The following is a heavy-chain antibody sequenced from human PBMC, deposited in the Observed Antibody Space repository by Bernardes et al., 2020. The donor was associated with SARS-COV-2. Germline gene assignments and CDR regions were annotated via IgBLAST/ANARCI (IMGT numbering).Heavy chain of an antibody. CDR2: ISAYNGNT. Sequence: ASVKVSCKASGYTFTSYGISWVRQAPGQGLEWMGWISAYNGNTNYAQKLQGRATMTTDTPTSTAYMEVRSLRSDDTAVYYCARDRDYYGSGSYYPNHADFDYWGQGTLVTVSS. V-gene: IGHV1-18*01. CDR3: ARDRDYYGSGSYYPNHADFDY. D-gene: IGHD3-10*01. J-gene: IGHJ4*02. CDR1: GYTFTSYG.